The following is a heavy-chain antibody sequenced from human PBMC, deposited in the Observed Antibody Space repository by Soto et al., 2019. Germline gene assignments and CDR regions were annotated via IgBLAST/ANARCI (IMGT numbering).Heavy chain of an antibody. J-gene: IGHJ4*02. CDR3: ARGRTDYAYFES. V-gene: IGHV3-48*02. Sequence: GGSLRLSCAASGIAFNSHTMYWVRQPPGKGLEWVSYISSDGSRTQYADSVKGRFTISRDNARNSLSLQMNGLRDEDTAIYYCARGRTDYAYFESWGQGTLVTVS. CDR2: ISSDGSRT. CDR1: GIAFNSHT. D-gene: IGHD3-16*01.